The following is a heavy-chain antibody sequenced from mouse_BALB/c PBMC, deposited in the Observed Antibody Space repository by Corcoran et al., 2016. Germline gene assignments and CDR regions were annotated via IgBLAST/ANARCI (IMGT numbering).Heavy chain of an antibody. J-gene: IGHJ4*01. Sequence: QIQLVQSGPELKKPGETVKISCKASGYTFTNYGMNWVKQAPGKGLKWMGWINTYTGETTYADDFKGRFAFSLETSASTDYLQINNLKNEDTATYFCAREPYAMDYWGQGTSVTVSS. V-gene: IGHV9-3-1*01. CDR3: AREPYAMDY. CDR1: GYTFTNYG. CDR2: INTYTGET.